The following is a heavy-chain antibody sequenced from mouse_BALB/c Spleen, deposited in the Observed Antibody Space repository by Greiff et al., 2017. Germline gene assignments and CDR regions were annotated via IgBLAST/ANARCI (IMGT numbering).Heavy chain of an antibody. CDR3: ARDHYYGNYDAMDY. Sequence: EVKLVESGGGLVKPGGSLKLSCAASGFTFSDYYMYWVRQTPEKRLEWVATISDGGSYTYYPDSVKGRFTISRDNAKNNLYLQMSSLKSEDTAMYYCARDHYYGNYDAMDYWGQGTSVTVSS. CDR2: ISDGGSYT. CDR1: GFTFSDYY. D-gene: IGHD2-1*01. V-gene: IGHV5-4*02. J-gene: IGHJ4*01.